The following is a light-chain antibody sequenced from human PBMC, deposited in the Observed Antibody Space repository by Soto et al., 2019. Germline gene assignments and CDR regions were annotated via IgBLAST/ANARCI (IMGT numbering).Light chain of an antibody. J-gene: IGLJ3*02. CDR2: EVS. CDR1: SSDIGGYNH. V-gene: IGLV2-14*03. Sequence: QSALTQPTSVSGSPGQSITISCTGVSSDIGGYNHVSWYQQHPGNVPRLIIYEVSNRPSGVSDRFSGSKSGNTASLSISGLQTEDEADYYCGSYTSATTWVFGGGTKLTVL. CDR3: GSYTSATTWV.